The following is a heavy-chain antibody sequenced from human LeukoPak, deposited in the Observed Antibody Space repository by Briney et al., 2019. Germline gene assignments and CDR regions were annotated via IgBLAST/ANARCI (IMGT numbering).Heavy chain of an antibody. D-gene: IGHD1-26*01. CDR2: IIHSGTT. Sequence: SETLSLTCAVYGGSFSGYYWNWIRQSPGKGLGRIGEIIHSGTTTYNPSLKSRVTISVDTSKNQFSLKLTSMTAADTAVYYCARGGATMIAFDIWGQGTMVTVSS. CDR1: GGSFSGYY. J-gene: IGHJ3*02. CDR3: ARGGATMIAFDI. V-gene: IGHV4-34*01.